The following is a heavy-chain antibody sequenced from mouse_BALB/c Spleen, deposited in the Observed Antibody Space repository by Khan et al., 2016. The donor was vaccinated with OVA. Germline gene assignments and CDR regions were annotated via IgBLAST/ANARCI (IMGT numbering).Heavy chain of an antibody. CDR2: IWTDGSK. V-gene: IGHV2-6-1*01. J-gene: IGHJ4*01. Sequence: QVHVKQSGPGLVAPSQSLSITCTISGFSLTNYGVHWVRQPPGKGLEWLGVIWTDGSKTYNSALKSRLTITKDNSKRQVFLKMNSLQTDDTAIYFCARQPYYHYNVMDYWGQGTSVTVSS. D-gene: IGHD2-4*01. CDR3: ARQPYYHYNVMDY. CDR1: GFSLTNYG.